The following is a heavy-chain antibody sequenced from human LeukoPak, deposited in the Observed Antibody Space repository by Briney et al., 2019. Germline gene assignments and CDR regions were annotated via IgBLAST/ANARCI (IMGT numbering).Heavy chain of an antibody. Sequence: PSQTLSLTCTVSGSSISSGDYYWSWIRQPPGKGLEWIGYIYYHGGTNYNPSLKSRVTISVDTSKNQFSLKLSSVTAADTAVYYCARHSPGIAVAGTGFEAFDIWGQGTVVTVSS. D-gene: IGHD6-19*01. CDR1: GSSISSGDYY. CDR2: IYYHGGT. CDR3: ARHSPGIAVAGTGFEAFDI. V-gene: IGHV4-30-4*08. J-gene: IGHJ3*02.